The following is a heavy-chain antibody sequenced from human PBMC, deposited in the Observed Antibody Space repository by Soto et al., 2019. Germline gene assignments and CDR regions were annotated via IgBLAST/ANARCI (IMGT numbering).Heavy chain of an antibody. CDR3: AKDYATLVRGVISYYYGMDF. V-gene: IGHV3-23*01. CDR1: GFACGFYE. CDR2: ISTSGDTI. Sequence: GGSLRISCVASGFACGFYELSWVRQAPGKGLEWLSYISTSGDTIYYADSVKGRFTISRDNSKNTLYLQMNSLRAEDTAVYYCAKDYATLVRGVISYYYGMDFCGPGPTVTGS. J-gene: IGHJ6*02. D-gene: IGHD3-10*01.